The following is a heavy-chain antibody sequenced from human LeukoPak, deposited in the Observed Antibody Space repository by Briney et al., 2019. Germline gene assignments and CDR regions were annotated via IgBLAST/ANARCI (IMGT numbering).Heavy chain of an antibody. CDR3: ATDGYSSGCFDY. Sequence: PGGSLRLSCAASGFTFSTYWMSWVRQAPGKGLEWVANIKQDGSEKYYVDSVKGRFTISRDNAKNSLYLQMNSLRAEETAMYYCATDGYSSGCFDYWGQGTLVTVST. CDR1: GFTFSTYW. J-gene: IGHJ4*02. CDR2: IKQDGSEK. D-gene: IGHD6-19*01. V-gene: IGHV3-7*01.